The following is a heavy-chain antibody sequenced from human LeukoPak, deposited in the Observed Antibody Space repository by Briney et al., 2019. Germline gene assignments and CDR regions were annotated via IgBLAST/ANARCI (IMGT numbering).Heavy chain of an antibody. J-gene: IGHJ4*02. V-gene: IGHV3-23*01. CDR3: AKESSSWYYFDY. D-gene: IGHD6-13*01. Sequence: GGSLRLSCAASGFTFSSSAMSWVRQVPGKGLEWVSAISGSGGSTYYADSVKGRFTISRDNSKNTLYLQMNSLRAEDTAVYYCAKESSSWYYFDYWGQGTLVTVSS. CDR2: ISGSGGST. CDR1: GFTFSSSA.